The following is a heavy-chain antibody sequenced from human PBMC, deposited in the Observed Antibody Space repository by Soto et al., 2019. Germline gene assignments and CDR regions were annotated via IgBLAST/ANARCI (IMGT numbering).Heavy chain of an antibody. Sequence: EVQLVQSGGGLVQPGGSLRLSCAASGFTFSDSALHWVRQASGKGLEWIGLIRSKANNHATAYAASLRGRFTISRDDSKNMAFLQMDSLETDDTAVYYCSKQTVSPDNFWGHGTLVTVSS. J-gene: IGHJ4*01. CDR2: IRSKANNHAT. CDR3: SKQTVSPDNF. CDR1: GFTFSDSA. V-gene: IGHV3-73*01. D-gene: IGHD1-20*01.